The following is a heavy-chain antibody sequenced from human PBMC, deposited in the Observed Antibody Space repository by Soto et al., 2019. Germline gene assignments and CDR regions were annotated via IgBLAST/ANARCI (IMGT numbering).Heavy chain of an antibody. CDR3: ARVKRGNYCSSTSCYANWGSSWFDP. CDR1: GGSISSGDYY. D-gene: IGHD2-2*01. Sequence: SETLSLTCTVSGGSISSGDYYWSWVRQPPGKGLEWIGYIYYSGSTYYNPSLKSRVTISVDTSKNQFSLKLSSVTAADTAVYYCARVKRGNYCSSTSCYANWGSSWFDPWGQGTLVTVSS. V-gene: IGHV4-30-4*01. CDR2: IYYSGST. J-gene: IGHJ5*02.